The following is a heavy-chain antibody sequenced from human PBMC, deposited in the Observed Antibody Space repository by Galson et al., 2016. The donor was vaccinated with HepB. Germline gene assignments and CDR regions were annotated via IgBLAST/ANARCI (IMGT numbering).Heavy chain of an antibody. CDR1: AFTFSSAW. D-gene: IGHD1-14*01. CDR2: ISFEGNKQ. J-gene: IGHJ6*02. Sequence: SLRLSCAASAFTFSSAWMNWVRQAPGKGLEWVAAISFEGNKQHYADSVKGRFTVSRDDSKNTLYLQMNNLTPDDTAIYYCARGGGTSSYYYWGMDVWGQGTTVTVSS. CDR3: ARGGGTSSYYYWGMDV. V-gene: IGHV3-30*03.